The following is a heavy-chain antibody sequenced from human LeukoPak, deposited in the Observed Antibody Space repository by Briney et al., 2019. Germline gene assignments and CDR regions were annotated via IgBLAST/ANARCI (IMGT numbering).Heavy chain of an antibody. J-gene: IGHJ4*02. V-gene: IGHV3-21*01. CDR1: GFNFDSYS. CDR3: ARERYGDSPYLDY. D-gene: IGHD4-17*01. CDR2: ISSSSSDI. Sequence: AGGSLRLSCGASGFNFDSYSMNWVRQAGGKRREWLSLISSSSSDIYYGDSVKGRFTISIDNAENSLYLQMSTLRDEDTAVYYCARERYGDSPYLDYWGQGTLVTVSS.